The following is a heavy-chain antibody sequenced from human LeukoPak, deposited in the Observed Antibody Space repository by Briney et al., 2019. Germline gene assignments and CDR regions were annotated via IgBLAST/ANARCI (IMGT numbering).Heavy chain of an antibody. Sequence: GGSLRLSCAASGFTFSSYAMSWVRQAPGKGPEWVSGISGSGGSTYYGDSVKGRFTISRDNSKNTLYLQMNSLRAGDTAVYYCAKNLREQQLDSYFDYWGQGTLVTVSS. D-gene: IGHD6-13*01. CDR1: GFTFSSYA. CDR3: AKNLREQQLDSYFDY. V-gene: IGHV3-23*01. J-gene: IGHJ4*02. CDR2: ISGSGGST.